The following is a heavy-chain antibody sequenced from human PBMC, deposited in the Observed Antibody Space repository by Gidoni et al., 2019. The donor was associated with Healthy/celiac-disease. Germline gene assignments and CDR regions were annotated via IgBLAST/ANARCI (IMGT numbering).Heavy chain of an antibody. Sequence: EVQLVESGGGVVQPGGSLRLSCAASGFTFDDYAMHWVRQAPGKGLEWVSLISGDGGSTYYADSVKGRFTISRDNSKNSLYLQMNSLRTEDTALYYCAKGAYSSGWDYFDYWGQGTLVTVSS. CDR2: ISGDGGST. CDR3: AKGAYSSGWDYFDY. V-gene: IGHV3-43*02. J-gene: IGHJ4*02. D-gene: IGHD6-19*01. CDR1: GFTFDDYA.